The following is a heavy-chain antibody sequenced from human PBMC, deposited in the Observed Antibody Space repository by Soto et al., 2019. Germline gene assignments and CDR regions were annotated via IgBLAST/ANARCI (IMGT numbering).Heavy chain of an antibody. D-gene: IGHD2-15*01. Sequence: SETLSLTCTVSGGSFSSSSYYWGWIRQPPGKGLEWIGSIYYSGSTYYNPSLKSRVTISVDTSKNQFSLKLSSVTAADTAVYYCSRLVRHCSGGSCYGSYFDYWGQGTLVTVSS. J-gene: IGHJ4*02. CDR2: IYYSGST. CDR1: GGSFSSSSYY. V-gene: IGHV4-39*01. CDR3: SRLVRHCSGGSCYGSYFDY.